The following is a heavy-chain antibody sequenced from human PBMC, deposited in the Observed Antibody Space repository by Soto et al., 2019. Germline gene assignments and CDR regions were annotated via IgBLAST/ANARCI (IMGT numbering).Heavy chain of an antibody. Sequence: PSETLSLTCSVSGVSISSGNWWTWVRQSPQRGLEYIGEIFHDGTTNYYPSFERRVAISVDTSKNQFYLKLTSVTAADTAIYFSARLVYDTRPNDMYFDFWGQGTLVTVSS. CDR3: ARLVYDTRPNDMYFDF. CDR1: GVSISSGNW. CDR2: IFHDGTT. D-gene: IGHD6-6*01. J-gene: IGHJ4*02. V-gene: IGHV4-4*02.